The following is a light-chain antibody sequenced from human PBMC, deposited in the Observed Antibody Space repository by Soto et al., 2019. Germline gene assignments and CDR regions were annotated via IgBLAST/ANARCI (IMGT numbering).Light chain of an antibody. Sequence: DIQMTQSPSSVPASVGDSVIITCRASQGVNSGLGWYQQKPGKAPKLLIYAASNLQSGAPSRFSGSGSGTEFTLTISNLQPEDFATYYCQQVNSSPFTFGPGTKVDIK. V-gene: IGKV1-12*01. CDR3: QQVNSSPFT. CDR1: QGVNSG. CDR2: AAS. J-gene: IGKJ3*01.